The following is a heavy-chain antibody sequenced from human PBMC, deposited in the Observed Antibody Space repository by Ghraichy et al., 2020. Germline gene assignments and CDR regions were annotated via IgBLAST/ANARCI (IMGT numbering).Heavy chain of an antibody. CDR3: ARIAVSGTWFYYH. Sequence: GGSLRLSCAASGFGFRTSGMTWVRQAPGKGLEWVSSISSGGDYIYYADSVKCRFSISRDNANNSLYLQLNSLRAGDTALYYCARIAVSGTWFYYHWGQGTLVALPS. CDR2: ISSGGDYI. J-gene: IGHJ5*02. V-gene: IGHV3-21*01. CDR1: GFGFRTSG. D-gene: IGHD6-19*01.